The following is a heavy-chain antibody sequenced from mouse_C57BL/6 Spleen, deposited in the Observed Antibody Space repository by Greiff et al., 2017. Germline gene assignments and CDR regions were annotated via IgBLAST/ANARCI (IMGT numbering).Heavy chain of an antibody. Sequence: QVQLKQSGTELVKPGASVKLSCKASGYTFTSYWMHWVKQRPGQGLEWIGNINPSNGGTNYNEKFKSKATLTVDKSSSTAYMQLSSLTSEDSAVYYCARIDYGSSYWYFDVWGTGTTVTVSS. D-gene: IGHD1-1*01. J-gene: IGHJ1*03. CDR3: ARIDYGSSYWYFDV. V-gene: IGHV1-53*01. CDR2: INPSNGGT. CDR1: GYTFTSYW.